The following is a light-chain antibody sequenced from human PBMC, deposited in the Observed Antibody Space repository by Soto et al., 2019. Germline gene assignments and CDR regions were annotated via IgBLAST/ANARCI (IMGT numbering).Light chain of an antibody. V-gene: IGKV1-6*01. J-gene: IGKJ1*01. Sequence: IQMTQSASSLSASVLDRFTITCRASQGIGHDLGWYQQKPGKVPKLLIYAASILQSGVPSRFSGSGYGTDFSLTISSLQPEDVATYYCLQDYNLWTFGQGTKVDIK. CDR3: LQDYNLWT. CDR2: AAS. CDR1: QGIGHD.